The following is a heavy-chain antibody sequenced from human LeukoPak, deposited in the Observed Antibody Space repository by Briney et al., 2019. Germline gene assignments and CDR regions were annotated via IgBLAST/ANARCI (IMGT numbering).Heavy chain of an antibody. D-gene: IGHD5-12*01. J-gene: IGHJ3*02. CDR1: GFTFSSYE. Sequence: GGSLRLSCAASGFTFSSYEMNWVRQAPGKGLEWVSYISSSGSTIYYADSVKGRFTISRDNSKNTLYLQMNSLRAEDTAVYYCAKDLSRGGYDRAFDIWGQGTMVTVSS. CDR3: AKDLSRGGYDRAFDI. CDR2: ISSSGSTI. V-gene: IGHV3-48*03.